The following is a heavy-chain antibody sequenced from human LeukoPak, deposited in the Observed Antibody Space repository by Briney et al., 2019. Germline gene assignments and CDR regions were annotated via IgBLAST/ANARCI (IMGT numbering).Heavy chain of an antibody. CDR2: IGSIGTII. CDR1: GFTFSDFY. CDR3: AREAPGAFDI. J-gene: IGHJ3*02. Sequence: GGSLRLSCAASGFTFSDFYMGWIRQARGKGLEWVSYIGSIGTIICYADSVKGRFTISRDNAKSSLYLQMNSLRAEDTAVYYCAREAPGAFDIWGQGTMVTVSS. V-gene: IGHV3-11*04.